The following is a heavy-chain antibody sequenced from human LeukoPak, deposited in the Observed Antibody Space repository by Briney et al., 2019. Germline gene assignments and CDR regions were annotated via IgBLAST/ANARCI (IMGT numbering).Heavy chain of an antibody. V-gene: IGHV4-31*11. CDR3: ARTSGSYFLFDY. Sequence: PSETLSLTCAVYGGSFSGYYWSWIRQHPGKGLEWIGYIYYSGSTYYNPSLKSRVTISVDTSKNQFSLKLSSVTAADTAVYYCARTSGSYFLFDYWGQGTLVTVSS. CDR2: IYYSGST. J-gene: IGHJ4*02. D-gene: IGHD1-26*01. CDR1: GGSFSGYY.